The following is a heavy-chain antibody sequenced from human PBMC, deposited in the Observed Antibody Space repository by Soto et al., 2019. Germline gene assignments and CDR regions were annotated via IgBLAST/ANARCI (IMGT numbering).Heavy chain of an antibody. D-gene: IGHD3-16*02. J-gene: IGHJ4*02. CDR3: ARGNYDYVWGSYRYTGFDY. V-gene: IGHV3-33*01. CDR2: IWYDGSNK. Sequence: QVQLVESGGGVAQPGRSLRLSCAASGFTFSSYGMHWVRQAPGKGLEWVAVIWYDGSNKYYADSVKGRFTISRDNSKNTLYLQMNSLRAEDTAVYYCARGNYDYVWGSYRYTGFDYWGQGTLVTVSS. CDR1: GFTFSSYG.